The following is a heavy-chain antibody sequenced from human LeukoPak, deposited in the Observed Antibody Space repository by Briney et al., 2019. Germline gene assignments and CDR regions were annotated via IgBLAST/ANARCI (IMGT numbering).Heavy chain of an antibody. CDR3: ARDVRDGYNLFDY. V-gene: IGHV4-61*02. D-gene: IGHD5-24*01. CDR1: GGSISSGSYY. Sequence: PSXXLXLTCTVSGGSISSGSYYWSWIRQPGGKGLEWIGRIHASRSTNYNPSLKSRVTISTDTSKNQFSLKLTSVTAADTAVYYCARDVRDGYNLFDYWGQGTLVTASS. J-gene: IGHJ4*02. CDR2: IHASRST.